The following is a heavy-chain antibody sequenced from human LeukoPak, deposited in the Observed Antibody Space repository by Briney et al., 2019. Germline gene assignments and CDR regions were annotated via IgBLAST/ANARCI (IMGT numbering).Heavy chain of an antibody. CDR2: IPASGPKT. CDR3: VKEASKTFGIYTADY. CDR1: GLTFSSSA. D-gene: IGHD3-16*01. Sequence: GGSLRLSCAASGLTFSSSAMGWVRRAPQKGLEWVSAIPASGPKTYYTGSVRGRFTISRDNSKNTVYLQMQSLRAEDTAVYYCVKEASKTFGIYTADYWGQGTLVTVSS. V-gene: IGHV3-23*01. J-gene: IGHJ4*02.